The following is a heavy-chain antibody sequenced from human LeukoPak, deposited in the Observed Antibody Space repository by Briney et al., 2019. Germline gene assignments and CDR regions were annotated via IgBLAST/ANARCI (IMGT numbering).Heavy chain of an antibody. V-gene: IGHV1-8*01. J-gene: IGHJ5*02. Sequence: ASVKVSCKASGYTFTSSDINWVRQATGQGLEWMGWMNPNSGNTGYAQKFQGRVTMTRNTSISTAYMELSSLRSEDTAVYYCARGKAGRGSHRHNWWFDPWGQGALVTVSS. CDR1: GYTFTSSD. CDR3: ARGKAGRGSHRHNWWFDP. D-gene: IGHD1-26*01. CDR2: MNPNSGNT.